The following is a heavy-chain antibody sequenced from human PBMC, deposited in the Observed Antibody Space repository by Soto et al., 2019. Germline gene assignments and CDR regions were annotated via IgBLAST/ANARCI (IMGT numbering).Heavy chain of an antibody. V-gene: IGHV3-23*01. D-gene: IGHD3-16*01. CDR3: AKDYDGPPDAFDI. Sequence: EVQLLESGGGLVQPGGSLRLSCAASGFTFSSYAMSWVRQAPGKGLEWVSAISGSGGRTYYADSVKGRFTISRDNSKNTLYLQINSLRAEDRAVYYCAKDYDGPPDAFDIWGPGTMVTVSS. J-gene: IGHJ3*02. CDR1: GFTFSSYA. CDR2: ISGSGGRT.